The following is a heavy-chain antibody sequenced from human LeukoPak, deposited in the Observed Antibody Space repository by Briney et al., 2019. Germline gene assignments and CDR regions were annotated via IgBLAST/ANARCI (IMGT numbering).Heavy chain of an antibody. D-gene: IGHD3-22*01. V-gene: IGHV1-69*02. CDR2: IIPILGIA. Sequence: TVKVSCKASGGTFSSYTISWVRQAPGQGLEWMGRIIPILGIANYAQKFQGRVTITADKSTSTAYMELSSLRSEDTAVYYCARGAPDYYDSSGPLNYWGQGTLVTVSS. CDR1: GGTFSSYT. J-gene: IGHJ4*02. CDR3: ARGAPDYYDSSGPLNY.